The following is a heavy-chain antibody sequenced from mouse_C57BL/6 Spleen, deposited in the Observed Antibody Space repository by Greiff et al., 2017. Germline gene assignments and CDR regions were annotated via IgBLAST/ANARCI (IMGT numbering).Heavy chain of an antibody. CDR2: INPNNGGT. Sequence: EVQLQQSGPELVKPGASVKISCKASGYTFTDYYMNWVKQSHGKSLEWIGDINPNNGGTSYNQKFKGKATLTEDKSSSTAYMELRSLTSEDSAVNYCARGGSNYDAMDYWGQGTSVTVSS. D-gene: IGHD2-5*01. CDR1: GYTFTDYY. V-gene: IGHV1-26*01. J-gene: IGHJ4*01. CDR3: ARGGSNYDAMDY.